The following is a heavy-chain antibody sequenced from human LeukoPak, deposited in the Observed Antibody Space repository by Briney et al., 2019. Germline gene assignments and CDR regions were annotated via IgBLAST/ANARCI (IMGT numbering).Heavy chain of an antibody. J-gene: IGHJ4*02. V-gene: IGHV1-18*01. CDR1: GYTFTSYG. CDR3: ARGGPRRIVATTSFDY. D-gene: IGHD5-12*01. Sequence: ASVKVSCKASGYTFTSYGISWVRQAPGQGLEWMGWISAYNGNTNYAQKLQGRVTMTTDTSTSTAYMELSSLRSEDTAVYYCARGGPRRIVATTSFDYWGQGTLVTVSS. CDR2: ISAYNGNT.